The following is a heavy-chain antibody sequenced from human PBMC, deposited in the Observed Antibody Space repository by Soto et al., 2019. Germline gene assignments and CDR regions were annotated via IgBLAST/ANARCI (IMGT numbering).Heavy chain of an antibody. CDR1: GFTFNSYG. V-gene: IGHV3-33*01. J-gene: IGHJ4*02. CDR3: ARDRPNSGFDY. Sequence: QVQLVESGGGVVQPGRSLRLSCAASGFTFNSYGMHWVRQAPGKGLEWVAVIWYDGSNKYYGDSVKGRFTISRDNSKNTLYLQMNSLRAEDMAVYYCARDRPNSGFDYWGQGTLVTVSS. CDR2: IWYDGSNK. D-gene: IGHD7-27*01.